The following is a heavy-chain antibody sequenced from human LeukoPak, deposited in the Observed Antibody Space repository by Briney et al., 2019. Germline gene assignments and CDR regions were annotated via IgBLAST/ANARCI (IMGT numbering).Heavy chain of an antibody. CDR1: GYTFTGYY. J-gene: IGHJ4*02. CDR2: INPNSGGT. Sequence: GASVKVSCKASGYTFTGYYMHWVRQAPGQGLEWMGWINPNSGGTNYAQKFQGRVTMTRDTSISTAYMELSRLRSDDTAAYYCARDLGYCSSTSCRNYWGQGTLVTVSS. V-gene: IGHV1-2*02. D-gene: IGHD2-2*01. CDR3: ARDLGYCSSTSCRNY.